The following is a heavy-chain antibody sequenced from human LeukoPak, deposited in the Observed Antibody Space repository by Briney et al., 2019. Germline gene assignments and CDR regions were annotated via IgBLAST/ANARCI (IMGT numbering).Heavy chain of an antibody. CDR2: IHNSGRT. V-gene: IGHV4-59*08. CDR3: ARHGTISSESYFDY. D-gene: IGHD1-14*01. Sequence: SETLSLTCSVAGGSVSSYYWSWIRQSPGKGLEWIGYIHNSGRTNYNPSLKSRVTGFVDTSKNQVSLRLSSVSAADTAVYYCARHGTISSESYFDYWGQGALVTVSS. J-gene: IGHJ4*02. CDR1: GGSVSSYY.